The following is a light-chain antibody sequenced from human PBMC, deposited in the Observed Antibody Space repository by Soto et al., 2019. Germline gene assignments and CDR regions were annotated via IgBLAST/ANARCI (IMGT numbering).Light chain of an antibody. J-gene: IGLJ2*01. CDR2: RNS. V-gene: IGLV1-40*01. CDR1: SSNIGAGYD. CDR3: QSYDSSLSGL. Sequence: QSVLTQPPSVSGAPGQRVTISCTGSSSNIGAGYDVHWYQQLPGTAPKLLISRNSNRPSGVPDRFSASKSGTPASLVITGLQPEDEADYYCQSYDSSLSGLFGGGTQLTVL.